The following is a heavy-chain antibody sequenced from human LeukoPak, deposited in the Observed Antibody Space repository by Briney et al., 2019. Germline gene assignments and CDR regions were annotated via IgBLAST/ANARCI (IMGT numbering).Heavy chain of an antibody. D-gene: IGHD3-10*01. CDR3: ARGIPDPLWLGELLGVDY. CDR1: GFTFSSYA. Sequence: GRSLRLSCAASGFTFSSYAMHWVRQAPGKGLEWVAVIWYDGSNKYYADSVKGPFTISRDNSKNPLYLQMTSLRAEDTAVYYCARGIPDPLWLGELLGVDYWGQGTLVTVSS. V-gene: IGHV3-33*01. J-gene: IGHJ4*02. CDR2: IWYDGSNK.